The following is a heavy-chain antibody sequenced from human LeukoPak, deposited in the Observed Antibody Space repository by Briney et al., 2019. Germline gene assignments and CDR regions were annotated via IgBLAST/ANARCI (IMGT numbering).Heavy chain of an antibody. Sequence: GGSLRLSCAASGFTFSNYAMNWVRQAPGKGLEWVSLISGSTGSTYYADSVKGRFSISRDNSKNTLYLQMNSLRAEDTAVYYCAKADYASYGMDVWGQGTTVTVSS. CDR3: AKADYASYGMDV. CDR1: GFTFSNYA. J-gene: IGHJ6*02. V-gene: IGHV3-23*01. CDR2: ISGSTGST. D-gene: IGHD3-16*01.